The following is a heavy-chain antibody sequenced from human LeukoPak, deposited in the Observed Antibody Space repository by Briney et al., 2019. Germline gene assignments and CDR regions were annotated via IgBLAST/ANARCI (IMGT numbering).Heavy chain of an antibody. CDR2: IYYSGST. J-gene: IGHJ4*02. D-gene: IGHD2-2*01. CDR1: GYSIASGFY. CDR3: ARGLTEPCSSATCSGQFDY. Sequence: SETLSLTCTVSGYSIASGFYWGWIRQPPGKGLEWIGSIYYSGSTYYNPSLKSRVTISVDTSKNQFSLMLGSVTAADTAVYFCARGLTEPCSSATCSGQFDYWGQGVLVTVSS. V-gene: IGHV4-38-2*02.